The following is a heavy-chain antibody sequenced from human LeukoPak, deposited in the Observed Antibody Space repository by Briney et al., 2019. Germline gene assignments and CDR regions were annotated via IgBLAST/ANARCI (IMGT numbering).Heavy chain of an antibody. V-gene: IGHV3-23*01. CDR1: GFTFSSYS. CDR3: AKHPSGYRPEYFQH. CDR2: ISGSGGST. D-gene: IGHD3-22*01. Sequence: GGSLRLSCAASGFTFSSYSMNWVRQAPGKGLEWVSAISGSGGSTYYADSVKGRFTISRDNSKNMLYLQMNSLRAEDTAVYYCAKHPSGYRPEYFQHWGQGTLVTVSS. J-gene: IGHJ1*01.